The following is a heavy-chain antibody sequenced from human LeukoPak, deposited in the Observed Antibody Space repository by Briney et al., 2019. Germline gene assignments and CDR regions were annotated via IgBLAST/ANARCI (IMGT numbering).Heavy chain of an antibody. CDR2: ISDDGRDT. Sequence: PGGSLRLSCEASGFTFSTFPMHWVRQTPDKRLEWVAVISDDGRDTYYADSVKGRFTISRDSSKNTLYLQMNSLSPEDTAVVYCARVGRVSIYPSYMDVWGKGTTVTVSS. V-gene: IGHV3-30*04. D-gene: IGHD6-6*01. J-gene: IGHJ6*03. CDR1: GFTFSTFP. CDR3: ARVGRVSIYPSYMDV.